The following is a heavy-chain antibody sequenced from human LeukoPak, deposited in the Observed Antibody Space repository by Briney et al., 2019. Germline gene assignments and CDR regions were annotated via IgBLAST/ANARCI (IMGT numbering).Heavy chain of an antibody. Sequence: ASVKSPARLLVTPLPAMVSAGCDRPLDKGLSGWDGSALTNGNTNYAQKLQGRVTMTTDTSTSTAYMELRSLRSDDTAVYYCAREELGYYYDSSSDYWGQGTLVTVSS. CDR3: AREELGYYYDSSSDY. CDR1: VTPLPAMV. CDR2: SALTNGNT. D-gene: IGHD3-22*01. V-gene: IGHV1-18*01. J-gene: IGHJ4*02.